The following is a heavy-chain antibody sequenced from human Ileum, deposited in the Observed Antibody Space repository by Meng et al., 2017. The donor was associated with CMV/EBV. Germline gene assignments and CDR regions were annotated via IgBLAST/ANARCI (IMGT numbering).Heavy chain of an antibody. CDR3: TYYYDSSGLG. Sequence: LACTFSGFSLSTSGVGVGWIRQPPGKALKWLALIYWNDDKRYSPSLKSRLTITKDTSKNQVVLTMTNMDPVDTATYYCTYYYDSSGLGWGQGTLVTVSS. D-gene: IGHD3-22*01. CDR2: IYWNDDK. J-gene: IGHJ4*02. V-gene: IGHV2-5*01. CDR1: GFSLSTSGVG.